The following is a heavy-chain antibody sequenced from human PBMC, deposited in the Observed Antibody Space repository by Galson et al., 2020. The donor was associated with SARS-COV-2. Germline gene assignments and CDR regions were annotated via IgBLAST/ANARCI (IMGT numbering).Heavy chain of an antibody. J-gene: IGHJ6*03. V-gene: IGHV3-9*01. Sequence: SLKISCAASGFTFDDYAMHWVRQAPGKGLEWVSGISWNSGSIGYADSVKGRFTISRDNAKNSLYLQMNSLRAEDTALYYCAKDPGWELSYMDVWGKGTTVTVSS. CDR1: GFTFDDYA. CDR2: ISWNSGSI. CDR3: AKDPGWELSYMDV. D-gene: IGHD1-26*01.